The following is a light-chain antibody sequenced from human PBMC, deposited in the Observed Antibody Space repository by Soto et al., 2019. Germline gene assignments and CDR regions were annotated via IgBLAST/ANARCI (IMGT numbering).Light chain of an antibody. Sequence: QSALTQPPSASGSPGQSVTISCTGTSSDVGSYNFVSWYQQHPGKAPKLMMYEVSKRPSGVPDRFSGSKSGNTASLTVSGLQAEDEADYYCNSYAGSSIVVFGGGTKLTVL. CDR1: SSDVGSYNF. CDR3: NSYAGSSIVV. V-gene: IGLV2-8*01. CDR2: EVS. J-gene: IGLJ2*01.